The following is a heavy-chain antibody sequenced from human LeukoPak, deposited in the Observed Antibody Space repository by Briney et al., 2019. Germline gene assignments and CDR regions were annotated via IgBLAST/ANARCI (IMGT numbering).Heavy chain of an antibody. Sequence: SETLSLTCAVYGGSFSGYYWSWIRQPPGKGLEWIGEINHSGSTNYNPSLKSRVTISVDTSKNQFSLKLSSVTAADTAVYYCARDRALRWRTQEAFDIWGQGTMVTVSS. CDR1: GGSFSGYY. J-gene: IGHJ3*02. CDR2: INHSGST. V-gene: IGHV4-34*01. D-gene: IGHD4-23*01. CDR3: ARDRALRWRTQEAFDI.